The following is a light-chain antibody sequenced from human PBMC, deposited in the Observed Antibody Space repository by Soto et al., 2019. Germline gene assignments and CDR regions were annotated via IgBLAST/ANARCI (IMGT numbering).Light chain of an antibody. Sequence: EFVLTQSPGTLSLSPGERATLSCRASQSVSNNQLAWYQQKPGQAPRLLIYGASSRATGIPDRFSGSGSGTDFTLTISRLEPEDFAVYYCQQYGSSPRVTFGGGTKVEIK. CDR2: GAS. J-gene: IGKJ4*01. V-gene: IGKV3-20*01. CDR1: QSVSNNQ. CDR3: QQYGSSPRVT.